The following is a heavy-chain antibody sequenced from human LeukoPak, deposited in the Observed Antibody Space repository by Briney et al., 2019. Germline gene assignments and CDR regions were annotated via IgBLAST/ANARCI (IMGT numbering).Heavy chain of an antibody. CDR1: GFTFSKYA. D-gene: IGHD6-13*01. CDR3: VKAAGSWYGYFDY. V-gene: IGHV3-64D*06. J-gene: IGHJ4*02. Sequence: QPGGSLRLSCSASGFTFSKYAIHWVRQAPGKGLEYVSTISNNGGNTNYADSVKGRFTISRDNSKNTVYLQMSSLRAEDTAVYYCVKAAGSWYGYFDYWGQGTLVTVSS. CDR2: ISNNGGNT.